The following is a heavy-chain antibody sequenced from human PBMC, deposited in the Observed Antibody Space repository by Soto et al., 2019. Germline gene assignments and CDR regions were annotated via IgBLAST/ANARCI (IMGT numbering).Heavy chain of an antibody. CDR2: ISGSGDGT. CDR3: TKSRRGILMVYGFGGMDV. J-gene: IGHJ6*02. CDR1: GFTVNSHA. V-gene: IGHV3-23*01. D-gene: IGHD2-8*01. Sequence: GSLRLSCAASGFTVNSHAMSWVRQAPGKGLEWVASISGSGDGTYYGDSVKGRFTISRDSSSSTLYLQMNNLRGEDTAVYFCTKSRRGILMVYGFGGMDVWGQGTTVTVSS.